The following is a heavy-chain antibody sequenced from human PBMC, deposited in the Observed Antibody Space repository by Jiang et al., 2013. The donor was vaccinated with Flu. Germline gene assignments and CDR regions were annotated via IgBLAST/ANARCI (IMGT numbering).Heavy chain of an antibody. CDR1: GYTFTSYD. V-gene: IGHV1-8*01. CDR2: MNPNSGNT. D-gene: IGHD2-2*01. CDR3: ARAGPGVVPAAMAYGMDV. Sequence: SGAEVKKPGASVKVSCKASGYTFTSYDINWVRQATGQGLEWMGWMNPNSGNTGYAQKFQGRVTMTRNTSISTAYMELSSLRSEDTAVYYCARAGPGVVPAAMAYGMDVWGQGTTVTVSS. J-gene: IGHJ6*02.